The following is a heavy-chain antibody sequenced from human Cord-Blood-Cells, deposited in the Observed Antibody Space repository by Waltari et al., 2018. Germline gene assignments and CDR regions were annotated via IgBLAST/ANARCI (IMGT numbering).Heavy chain of an antibody. CDR1: GGSFSGYY. J-gene: IGHJ4*02. V-gene: IGHV4-34*01. CDR3: ARAYNWNDVGIDY. D-gene: IGHD1-20*01. CDR2: INHSGST. Sequence: QVQLQQWGAGLLKPSETLSLTCAVYGGSFSGYYWSWIRQPPGKGLEWIGEINHSGSTNYNPSLKSRVTISVDTSKNQFSLKLSSVTAADTAVYYCARAYNWNDVGIDYWGQGTLVTVSS.